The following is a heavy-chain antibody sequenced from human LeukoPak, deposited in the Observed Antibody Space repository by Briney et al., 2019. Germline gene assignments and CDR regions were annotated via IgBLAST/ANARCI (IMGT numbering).Heavy chain of an antibody. CDR2: IYCSGST. Sequence: PSETLSLTCTVSGGSISSGDYYWSWIRQPPGKGLEWIGYIYCSGSTYYNPSLKSRVTISVDTSKNQFSLKLSSVTAADTAVYYCARAPASYTVDYWGQGTLVTVSS. CDR3: ARAPASYTVDY. CDR1: GGSISSGDYY. D-gene: IGHD2-2*02. V-gene: IGHV4-30-4*08. J-gene: IGHJ4*02.